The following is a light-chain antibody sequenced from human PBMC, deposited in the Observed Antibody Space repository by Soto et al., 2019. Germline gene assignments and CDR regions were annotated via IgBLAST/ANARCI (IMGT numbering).Light chain of an antibody. V-gene: IGKV1D-13*01. J-gene: IGKJ1*01. CDR3: QQYNNWPRT. Sequence: IQMTQSPSSLSASVGDRVTITCRASQSISSYLNWYQQKPGKAPKLLIYDASSLESGVPSRFSGSGSGTDFTLTISSLQSEDFAVYYCQQYNNWPRTFGQGTKVDIK. CDR2: DAS. CDR1: QSISSY.